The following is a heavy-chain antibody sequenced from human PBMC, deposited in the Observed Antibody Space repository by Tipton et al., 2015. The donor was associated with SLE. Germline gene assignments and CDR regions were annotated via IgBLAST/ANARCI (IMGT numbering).Heavy chain of an antibody. CDR2: INHSGST. J-gene: IGHJ4*02. CDR1: GGSISSSGYY. CDR3: ARGLGLLRQPLSY. Sequence: TLSLTCTVSGGSISSSGYYWSWIRQPPGKGLEWIGEINHSGSTNYNPSLKSRVTKSVDTSKNQFSLKLSSVTAADTAVYYCARGLGLLRQPLSYWGQGTRVTVSS. V-gene: IGHV4-39*07. D-gene: IGHD3-16*01.